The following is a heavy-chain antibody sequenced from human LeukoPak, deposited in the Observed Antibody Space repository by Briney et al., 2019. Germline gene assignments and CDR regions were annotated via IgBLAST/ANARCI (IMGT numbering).Heavy chain of an antibody. D-gene: IGHD5-24*01. V-gene: IGHV1-46*01. CDR3: ARIRDGYNDAYDI. Sequence: ASVKVSCKASGYTFTGYYMHWVRQAPGQGLEWMGLINPGGDNTNYAQNFQGRVTMTRDTSTGTVYMELSSLRSEDTAIYYCARIRDGYNDAYDIWGQGTVVTVPS. J-gene: IGHJ3*02. CDR1: GYTFTGYY. CDR2: INPGGDNT.